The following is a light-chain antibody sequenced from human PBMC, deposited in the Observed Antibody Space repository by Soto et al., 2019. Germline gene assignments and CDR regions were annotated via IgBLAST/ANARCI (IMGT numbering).Light chain of an antibody. CDR1: SSDVGGYKY. Sequence: LTQPASVSGSPGQSITISCTGTSSDVGGYKYVSWYQQHPGKAPKFLIYEVSNRPSGVSSRFSGSKSGNTASLTISGLQADDEADYYCTSKTSTSPYVFGTGTKVTVL. CDR3: TSKTSTSPYV. V-gene: IGLV2-14*01. CDR2: EVS. J-gene: IGLJ1*01.